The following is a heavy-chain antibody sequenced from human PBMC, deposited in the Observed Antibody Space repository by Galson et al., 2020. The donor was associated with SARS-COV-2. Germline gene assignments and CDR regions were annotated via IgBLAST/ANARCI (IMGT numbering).Heavy chain of an antibody. CDR1: GVSISGSY. CDR3: ARYQRRSGWYVFDY. V-gene: IGHV4-59*08. J-gene: IGHJ4*02. D-gene: IGHD6-19*01. CDR2: IYSSGST. Sequence: SQTLSLTCTVPGVSISGSYWSWIRQSPGKHLEWIGYIYSSGSTNYNPSLKNRVSISEDTSKNQFSLKLSSVTAADTAMYYCARYQRRSGWYVFDYWGQGSLVTVSS.